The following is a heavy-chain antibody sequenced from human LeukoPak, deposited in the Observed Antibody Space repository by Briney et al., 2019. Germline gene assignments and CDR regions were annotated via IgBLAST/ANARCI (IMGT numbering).Heavy chain of an antibody. Sequence: SETLSLTCTVSGGSISSYYWSWIRQPPGKGLEWIGYIYYSGSTNHNPSLKSRVTISVDTSKNQFSLKLSSVTAADTAVYYCARGLAARTRKYYYYYYMDVWGKGTTVTVSS. CDR2: IYYSGST. V-gene: IGHV4-59*01. J-gene: IGHJ6*03. D-gene: IGHD6-13*01. CDR3: ARGLAARTRKYYYYYYMDV. CDR1: GGSISSYY.